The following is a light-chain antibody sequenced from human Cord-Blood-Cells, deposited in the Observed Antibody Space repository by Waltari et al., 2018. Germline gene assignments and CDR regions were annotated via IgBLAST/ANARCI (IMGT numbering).Light chain of an antibody. CDR3: CSYAGSSTWV. Sequence: QSALTQPASVSGSPGQSITISCTGTSSDVGSYNLVSWYQQHPGKAPKLMIYEGSKPPSGVSNRFSGPKSGNTASLTISGLQAEDEADYYCCSYAGSSTWVFGGGTKLTVL. CDR2: EGS. V-gene: IGLV2-23*01. J-gene: IGLJ3*02. CDR1: SSDVGSYNL.